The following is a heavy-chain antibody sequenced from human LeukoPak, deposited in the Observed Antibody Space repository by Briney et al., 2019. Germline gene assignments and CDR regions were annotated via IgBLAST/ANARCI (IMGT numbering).Heavy chain of an antibody. CDR3: ARGRIVGAGDY. Sequence: ASVKVSCKASGGTFSSYAISWVRHAPGQGLEWMGWVSAYNGNTNYAQKLQGRVTMTTDTSTSTAYMELRSLRSDDTDVYYCARGRIVGAGDYWGQGTLVTVSS. CDR1: GGTFSSYA. D-gene: IGHD1-26*01. CDR2: VSAYNGNT. V-gene: IGHV1-18*01. J-gene: IGHJ4*02.